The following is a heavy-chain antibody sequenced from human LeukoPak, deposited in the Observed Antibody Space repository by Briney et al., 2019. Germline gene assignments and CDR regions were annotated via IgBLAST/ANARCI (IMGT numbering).Heavy chain of an antibody. CDR1: GGSISSGGYY. Sequence: PSQTLSLTCTVSGGSISSGGYYWSWIRQHPGKGLEWIGYIYYSGSTYYNPSLKSRVTISIDTSKNQFSLELTSVTAADTAVYYCARSRVGSSGYGYWYFDLWGRGALVTVSS. D-gene: IGHD3-22*01. CDR2: IYYSGST. CDR3: ARSRVGSSGYGYWYFDL. V-gene: IGHV4-31*03. J-gene: IGHJ2*01.